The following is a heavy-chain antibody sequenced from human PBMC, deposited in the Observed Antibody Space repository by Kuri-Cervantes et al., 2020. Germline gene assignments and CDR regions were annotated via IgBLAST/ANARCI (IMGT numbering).Heavy chain of an antibody. Sequence: GESLKISCAASGFTFDDYGMSWVRQAPGKGLEWVSAISGSGGSTYYADSVKGRFTISRDNSKNTLYLQMNSLRAEDTAVYYCAKDLGYDSRWGDYWGQGTLVTVSS. CDR1: GFTFDDYG. D-gene: IGHD3-22*01. V-gene: IGHV3-23*01. J-gene: IGHJ4*02. CDR2: ISGSGGST. CDR3: AKDLGYDSRWGDY.